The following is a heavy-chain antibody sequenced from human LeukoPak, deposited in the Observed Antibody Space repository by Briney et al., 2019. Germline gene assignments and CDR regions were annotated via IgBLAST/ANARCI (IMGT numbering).Heavy chain of an antibody. Sequence: GASVKVSCKASGGTFSSYAISWVRQAPGQGLEWMGRIIPILGIANYAQKFQGRVTITADKSTSTAYMELSSLRSEDTAVYYCARDYYYDSSGYLDYWGQGTLVTVSS. J-gene: IGHJ4*02. CDR3: ARDYYYDSSGYLDY. V-gene: IGHV1-69*04. D-gene: IGHD3-22*01. CDR1: GGTFSSYA. CDR2: IIPILGIA.